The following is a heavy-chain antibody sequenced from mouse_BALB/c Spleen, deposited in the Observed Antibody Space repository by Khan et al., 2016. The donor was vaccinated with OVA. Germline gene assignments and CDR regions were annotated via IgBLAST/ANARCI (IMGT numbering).Heavy chain of an antibody. V-gene: IGHV3-1*02. CDR2: IRYRGST. CDR3: ARTARIKY. Sequence: EVQLQESGPGLVKPSQSLSLTCTVTGYSIPSGYGWNWIRQFPGNKLEWMGYIRYRGSTHYNPSPNSRISITRATSKNQFFLQLNSVTTEDKATYNCARTARIKYWGQGTTLTVSS. D-gene: IGHD1-2*01. CDR1: GYSIPSGYG. J-gene: IGHJ2*01.